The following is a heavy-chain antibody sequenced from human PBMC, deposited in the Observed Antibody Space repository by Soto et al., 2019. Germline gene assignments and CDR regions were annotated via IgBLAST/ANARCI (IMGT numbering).Heavy chain of an antibody. CDR3: ARALTERITMVRGVRATFEY. D-gene: IGHD3-10*01. CDR1: GGSISSGGYY. Sequence: SETLSLTCTVSGGSISSGGYYWSWIRQHPGKGLEWIGYIYYSGSTYYNPSLKSRVTISVDTSKNQFSLKLSSVTAADTAVYYCARALTERITMVRGVRATFEYWGQGTLVTVSS. J-gene: IGHJ4*02. CDR2: IYYSGST. V-gene: IGHV4-31*03.